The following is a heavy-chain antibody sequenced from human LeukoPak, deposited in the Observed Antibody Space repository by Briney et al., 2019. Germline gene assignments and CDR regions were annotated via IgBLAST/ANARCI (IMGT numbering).Heavy chain of an antibody. V-gene: IGHV1-18*01. CDR1: GYTFTSYG. J-gene: IGHJ4*02. D-gene: IGHD5-12*01. Sequence: ATVKVSCKASGYTFTSYGISWVRQAPGQGLEWMGWVSAYNGNTNYAQKLQGRVTMTTDTSTSTAYMELRSLRSDDTAVYYCARDRERVVATMGYYWGQGTLVTVSS. CDR3: ARDRERVVATMGYY. CDR2: VSAYNGNT.